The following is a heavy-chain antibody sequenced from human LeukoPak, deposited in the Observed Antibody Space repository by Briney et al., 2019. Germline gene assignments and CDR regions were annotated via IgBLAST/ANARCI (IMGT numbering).Heavy chain of an antibody. D-gene: IGHD2-8*01. Sequence: GASVKVSCKASGYTFTSYDINWVRQATGQGLEWIGWMNPNSGNSGYAQKFQGRVSITRNTSITTAYMDLSNLRSEDTAVYYCAREAHCTDGVCYLNYFDFWGQGTLVTVSS. J-gene: IGHJ4*02. V-gene: IGHV1-8*03. CDR2: MNPNSGNS. CDR3: AREAHCTDGVCYLNYFDF. CDR1: GYTFTSYD.